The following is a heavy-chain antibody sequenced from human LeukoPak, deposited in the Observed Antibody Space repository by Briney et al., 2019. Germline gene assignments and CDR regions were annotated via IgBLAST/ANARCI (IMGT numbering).Heavy chain of an antibody. CDR1: GYTFTSYY. CDR2: INPSGGST. V-gene: IGHV1-46*01. D-gene: IGHD3-3*01. J-gene: IGHJ5*02. CDR3: ARAPYYDPRGNWFDP. Sequence: ASVKVSCKASGYTFTSYYMHWVRQAPGQGLEWMGIINPSGGSTSYAQKFQGRVTMTRDTSTSTVYMELSSLRSEDTAVYYCARAPYYDPRGNWFDPWGQGTLVTVSS.